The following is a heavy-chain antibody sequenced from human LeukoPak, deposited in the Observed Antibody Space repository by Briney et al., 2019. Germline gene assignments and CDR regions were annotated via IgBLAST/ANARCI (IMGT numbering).Heavy chain of an antibody. D-gene: IGHD4-17*01. Sequence: SVKVSCEASGGTFSSYAISWVRQAPGQGLEWMGRIIPILGIANYAQKFQGRVTITADKSTSTAYMELSSLRSEDTAVYYCARSTTVTTVFDYWGQGTLVTVSS. CDR2: IIPILGIA. CDR3: ARSTTVTTVFDY. V-gene: IGHV1-69*04. CDR1: GGTFSSYA. J-gene: IGHJ4*02.